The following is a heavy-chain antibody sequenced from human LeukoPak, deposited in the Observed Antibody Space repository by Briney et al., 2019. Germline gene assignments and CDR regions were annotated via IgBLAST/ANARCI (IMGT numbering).Heavy chain of an antibody. CDR2: IYYSGST. J-gene: IGHJ5*02. CDR1: GGSISSSSDY. D-gene: IGHD2-2*01. CDR3: ARDPRFCSGTSCNPRWFDP. Sequence: SETLSLTCTVSGGSISSSSDYWGWLRQPPGRGLEWIGSIYYSGSTYYNPSLMSRFTMSVDTSKNQFCLKLISVPAADTAVYYCARDPRFCSGTSCNPRWFDPWGQGTLVTVSS. V-gene: IGHV4-39*07.